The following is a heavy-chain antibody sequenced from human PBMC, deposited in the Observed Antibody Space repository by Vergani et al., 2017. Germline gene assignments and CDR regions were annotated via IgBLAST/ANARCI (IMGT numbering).Heavy chain of an antibody. CDR3: ARGGRQWLRRTYFDY. Sequence: QVQLQQWGAGLLKPSETLSLTCAVYGVSFSGYYWSWIRQPPGKGLEWIGEINHSGSTNYNPSLKSRVTISVDTSKNQFSLKLSSVTAADTAVYYCARGGRQWLRRTYFDYWGQGTLVTVSS. J-gene: IGHJ4*02. CDR2: INHSGST. CDR1: GVSFSGYY. D-gene: IGHD6-19*01. V-gene: IGHV4-34*01.